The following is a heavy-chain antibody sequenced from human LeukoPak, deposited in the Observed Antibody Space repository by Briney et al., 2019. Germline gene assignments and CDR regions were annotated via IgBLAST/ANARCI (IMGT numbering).Heavy chain of an antibody. CDR2: IYYSGST. D-gene: IGHD3-9*01. J-gene: IGHJ4*02. Sequence: PSETLSLTCTVSRGSISSSYWSWIRQPPGKGLEWIGYIYYSGSTNYNPSLKSRVTISVDTSMSQFSLKLSSVTAADTAVYYCAGTNYNILTGYDNWGQGTLVTVSS. CDR1: RGSISSSY. V-gene: IGHV4-59*01. CDR3: AGTNYNILTGYDN.